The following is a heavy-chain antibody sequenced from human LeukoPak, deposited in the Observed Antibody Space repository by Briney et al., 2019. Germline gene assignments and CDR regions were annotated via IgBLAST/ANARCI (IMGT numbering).Heavy chain of an antibody. CDR1: KYTFTDYY. V-gene: IGHV1-2*02. CDR2: INPNSGGT. Sequence: ASVKVSCKASKYTFTDYYIHWVRQAPGQGLEWMGWINPNSGGTYYTQKFQGRVTMTRDTSINTAYMELSRLTSDDTAVYYCAREKVTGTNDYWGQGTLVTVSS. J-gene: IGHJ4*02. CDR3: AREKVTGTNDY. D-gene: IGHD1-1*01.